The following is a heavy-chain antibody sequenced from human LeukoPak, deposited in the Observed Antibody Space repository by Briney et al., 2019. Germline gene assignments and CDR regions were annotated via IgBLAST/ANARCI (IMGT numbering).Heavy chain of an antibody. CDR3: ARGASGTHYFGY. CDR2: IYSGGST. D-gene: IGHD1-26*01. CDR1: GFTVSSNY. Sequence: GGSLRLSCAASGFTVSSNYMTWVRQAPGKGLDWVSVIYSGGSTYYADSVKGRFTISRDNSKNTLFLQMNSLRPEDTAVYYCARGASGTHYFGYWGRGTLVTVSS. J-gene: IGHJ4*02. V-gene: IGHV3-66*02.